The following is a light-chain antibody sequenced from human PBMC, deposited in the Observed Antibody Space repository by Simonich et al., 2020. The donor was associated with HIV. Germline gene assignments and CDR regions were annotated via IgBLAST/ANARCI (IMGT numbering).Light chain of an antibody. V-gene: IGLV2-8*01. CDR2: EVM. J-gene: IGLJ2*01. CDR1: SSDVGGYNY. Sequence: QSALTQPPSASGSPGQSVTISCTGTSSDVGGYNYVSWYQQHPGKAPKLMIYEVMKRPSGVPDRFSGSKSDNTASLTVSGLQAEDEADYYCSSCTSNNTYVIFGGGTKVTVL. CDR3: SSCTSNNTYVI.